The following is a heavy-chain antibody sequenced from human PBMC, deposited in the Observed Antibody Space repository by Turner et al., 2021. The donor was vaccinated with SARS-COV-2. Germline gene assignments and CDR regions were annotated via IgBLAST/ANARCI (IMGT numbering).Heavy chain of an antibody. D-gene: IGHD1-1*01. J-gene: IGHJ6*02. CDR3: ARHQGSTSGYDHGMNV. CDR1: GGSISSKS. Sequence: QVQLQESGPGLVRPSETLSRTATVAGGSISSKSWSWIRQSPGRGLEWIGYFYKIGSIDYNPTLRSRVTISVDTSKNQLSLNLISMTAADTAVYYCARHQGSTSGYDHGMNVWGQGTAVIVSS. V-gene: IGHV4-59*08. CDR2: FYKIGSI.